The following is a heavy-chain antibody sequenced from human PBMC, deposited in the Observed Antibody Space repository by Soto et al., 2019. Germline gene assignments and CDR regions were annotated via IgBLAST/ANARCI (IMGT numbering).Heavy chain of an antibody. D-gene: IGHD3-10*01. V-gene: IGHV3-21*04. CDR1: GFTFSSSS. Sequence: PGESLKISCAASGFTFSSSSMNWVRQAPGGGLEWVSSISGTSDYISYADSVKGRFTITRDNAKNSLYLQLDSLRAEDTALYYCVRSGDYRSGSYWYFFDYWGQGTQVTVSS. J-gene: IGHJ4*02. CDR3: VRSGDYRSGSYWYFFDY. CDR2: ISGTSDYI.